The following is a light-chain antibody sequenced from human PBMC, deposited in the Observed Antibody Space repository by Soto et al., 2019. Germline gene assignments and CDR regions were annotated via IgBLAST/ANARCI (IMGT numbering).Light chain of an antibody. J-gene: IGKJ4*01. CDR2: DAS. CDR1: QDISNY. CDR3: QQYDNLVT. Sequence: DIQMTQYPSSLSASAGDRVTITCQASQDISNYLNWYQQRSGKAPKLLIYDASKLERGVPSRFSGGGSGTDFTFTISSLQPEDIATYYCQQYDNLVTFGGGTKVDIK. V-gene: IGKV1-33*01.